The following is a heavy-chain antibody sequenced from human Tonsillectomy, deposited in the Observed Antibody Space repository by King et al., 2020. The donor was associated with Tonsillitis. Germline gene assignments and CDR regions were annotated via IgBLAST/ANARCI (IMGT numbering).Heavy chain of an antibody. Sequence: VQLQESGPGLVKPSQTLSLTCTVSGGSISSGGYYWSWIRQHPGKGLEWIGYIYYSGSTYYNPSLKSRVTISVDTSKNQFSLKLSSVTAADTAVYYCARLCPSKFYGNWGSPTGAYYFDYWGQGTLVTVSS. CDR2: IYYSGST. V-gene: IGHV4-31*03. J-gene: IGHJ4*02. D-gene: IGHD7-27*01. CDR3: ARLCPSKFYGNWGSPTGAYYFDY. CDR1: GGSISSGGYY.